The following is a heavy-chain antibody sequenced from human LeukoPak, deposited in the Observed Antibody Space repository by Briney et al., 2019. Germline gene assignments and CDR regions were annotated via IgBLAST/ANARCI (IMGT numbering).Heavy chain of an antibody. D-gene: IGHD7-27*01. V-gene: IGHV4-34*01. Sequence: PSETLSLTCAVYGGSFSGYHGRWLPHPTGKAVEGLGEINDSGSTNYNPALKSRVTISVDTPKHQFSPKLSSVTAADTAVYYCARGSGLGTAFDIWGQGTMVTVSS. CDR1: GGSFSGYH. J-gene: IGHJ3*02. CDR3: ARGSGLGTAFDI. CDR2: INDSGST.